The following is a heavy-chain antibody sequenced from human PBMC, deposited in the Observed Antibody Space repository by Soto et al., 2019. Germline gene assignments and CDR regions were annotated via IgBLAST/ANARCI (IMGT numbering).Heavy chain of an antibody. CDR2: IIPILGIA. Sequence: QVQLVQSGAEVKKPGSSVKVSCKASGGTFSSYTISWVRQAPGQGLEWMGRIIPILGIANYAQKFQGRVTITADKSTSTAYMELSSLRSEDTAVYYCVRAGETTGTTVYYYYYMDVWGKGTTVTVSS. V-gene: IGHV1-69*02. D-gene: IGHD1-1*01. CDR1: GGTFSSYT. CDR3: VRAGETTGTTVYYYYYMDV. J-gene: IGHJ6*03.